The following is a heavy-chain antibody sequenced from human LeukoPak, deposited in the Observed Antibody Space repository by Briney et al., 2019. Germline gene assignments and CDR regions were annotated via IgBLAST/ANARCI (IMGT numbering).Heavy chain of an antibody. CDR2: IYYSGST. Sequence: PSETLSLTCTVSGGSISSSSYYWGWIRQPPGKGLEWIGSIYYSGSTYYNPSLKSRVTISVDTSKNQFSLKLSSVTAADTAVYYCARGLHYSGYVSWFDPWGQGTLVTVAS. V-gene: IGHV4-39*01. CDR1: GGSISSSSYY. J-gene: IGHJ5*02. D-gene: IGHD5-12*01. CDR3: ARGLHYSGYVSWFDP.